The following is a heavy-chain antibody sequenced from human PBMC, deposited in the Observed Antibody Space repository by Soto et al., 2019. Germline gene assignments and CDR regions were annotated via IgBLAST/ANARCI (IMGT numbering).Heavy chain of an antibody. J-gene: IGHJ3*02. V-gene: IGHV4-59*08. CDR1: GGSISSYY. CDR2: IYYRGST. D-gene: IGHD2-15*01. CDR3: VSGGVVVVAAMGAFDI. Sequence: PSETLSLTCTVSGGSISSYYWSWIRQPPGKGLEWIGYIYYRGSTNYNPSIKSRVTISVDTSKNQFSLKLSSVTAADTAVYFCVSGGVVVVAAMGAFDIWGQGTMVTVSS.